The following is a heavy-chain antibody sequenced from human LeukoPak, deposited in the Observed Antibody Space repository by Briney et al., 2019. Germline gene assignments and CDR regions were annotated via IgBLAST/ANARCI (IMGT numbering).Heavy chain of an antibody. V-gene: IGHV3-30-3*01. D-gene: IGHD3-16*01. CDR1: GFTFSSYA. J-gene: IGHJ4*02. CDR3: ARDRWGYFDY. CDR2: ISYDGSNK. Sequence: GRSLRLSCAASGFTFSSYAMHWVRQAPGKGLEWVAVISYDGSNKYYADSVKGRFTISRDNSKNTLYLQMNSLRAEDTAVYYCARDRWGYFDYWGQGTLATVSS.